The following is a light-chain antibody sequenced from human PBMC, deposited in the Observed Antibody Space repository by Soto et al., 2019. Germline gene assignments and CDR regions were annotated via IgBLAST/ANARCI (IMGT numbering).Light chain of an antibody. CDR1: QSVLYSSNNKNY. V-gene: IGKV4-1*01. CDR2: WAS. J-gene: IGKJ5*01. CDR3: QQYYSTLIT. Sequence: DIVMTQFPDSLAVSLGERATINCKSSQSVLYSSNNKNYLAWYQQKPGQPPKLLIYWASTRESGVPDRFSGSGSGTDFTLTISSLQAEDVAVYYCQQYYSTLITFGQGTRLEIK.